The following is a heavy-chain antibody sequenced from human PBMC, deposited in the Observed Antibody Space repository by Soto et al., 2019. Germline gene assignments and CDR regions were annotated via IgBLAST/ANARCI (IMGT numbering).Heavy chain of an antibody. Sequence: GGSLRLSCAASGFTFSSYWMSWVRQAPGKGLEWVANIKQDGSEKYYVDSVKGRFTISRDNAKNSLYLQMNSLRAEDTAVYYCARVRGYCSGGSCDAFDIWGQGTMVTVS. V-gene: IGHV3-7*01. J-gene: IGHJ3*02. CDR2: IKQDGSEK. D-gene: IGHD2-15*01. CDR1: GFTFSSYW. CDR3: ARVRGYCSGGSCDAFDI.